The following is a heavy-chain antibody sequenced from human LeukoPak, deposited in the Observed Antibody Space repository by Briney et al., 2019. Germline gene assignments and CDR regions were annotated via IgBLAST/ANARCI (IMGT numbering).Heavy chain of an antibody. J-gene: IGHJ4*02. D-gene: IGHD1-26*01. V-gene: IGHV3-53*01. CDR3: ARNSPVGAPGGY. Sequence: PGGSLRLSCAASGFTVSSKYMSWVRQTPGKGLQWVALIYSSGDAYTPDSVKGRFTISRDDSENTLYLQMDSLRAEDTAVYYCARNSPVGAPGGYWGQGTLVTVSS. CDR1: GFTVSSKY. CDR2: IYSSGDA.